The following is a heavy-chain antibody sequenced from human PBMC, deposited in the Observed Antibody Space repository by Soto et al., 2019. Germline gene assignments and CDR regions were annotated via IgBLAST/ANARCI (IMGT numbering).Heavy chain of an antibody. CDR2: INPNSGGT. D-gene: IGHD6-19*01. V-gene: IGHV1-2*04. Sequence: QVQLVQSGAEVKKPGASVKVSCKASGYTFTGYYMHWVRQAPGQGLEWMGWINPNSGGTYYAQKFQGWVTMTRDTSISTAYMELSRLRSDDTAVYYCARALGIAVAEAFDYWGQGTLVTVSS. CDR3: ARALGIAVAEAFDY. J-gene: IGHJ4*02. CDR1: GYTFTGYY.